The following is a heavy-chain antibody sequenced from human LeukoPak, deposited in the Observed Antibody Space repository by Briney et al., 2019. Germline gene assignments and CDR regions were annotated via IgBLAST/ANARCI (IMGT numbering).Heavy chain of an antibody. Sequence: GGSLRLSCAASGFTFSSYAMSWVRQAPGKGLEWVSAISGSGGSTYYADSVKGRFTISRDNSKNTLYLQMNSLRAEDTAVYYCAKTELTNPSDIWSGYWSPNWFDPWGQGTLVTVSS. J-gene: IGHJ5*02. CDR1: GFTFSSYA. CDR3: AKTELTNPSDIWSGYWSPNWFDP. CDR2: ISGSGGST. D-gene: IGHD3-3*01. V-gene: IGHV3-23*01.